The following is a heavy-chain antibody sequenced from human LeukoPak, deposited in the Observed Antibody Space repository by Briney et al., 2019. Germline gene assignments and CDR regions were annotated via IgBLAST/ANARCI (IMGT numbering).Heavy chain of an antibody. Sequence: GGSLRLSCVASGFTFSSYSMIWVRQAPGKGLEWVSHISGSSGTIYYADSVKGRFIISRDNAKNSLYLQMNSLRAEDTAVYYCARRSEFGVLYYMDIWGKGTTVTVSS. CDR1: GFTFSSYS. CDR2: ISGSSGTI. J-gene: IGHJ6*03. D-gene: IGHD3-16*01. CDR3: ARRSEFGVLYYMDI. V-gene: IGHV3-48*01.